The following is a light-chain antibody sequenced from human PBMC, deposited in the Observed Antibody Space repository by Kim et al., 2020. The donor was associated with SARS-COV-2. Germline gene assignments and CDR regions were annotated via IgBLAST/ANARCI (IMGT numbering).Light chain of an antibody. J-gene: IGKJ2*01. V-gene: IGKV2-28*01. CDR1: QSLLHSNGYNY. CDR3: MQALRTPPT. Sequence: DIVMTQSPLSLPVTPGEPASISCRSSQSLLHSNGYNYLDWYLQKPGQSPQLLIYLGSNRASGVPDRFSGSGSGTDFTLKINRVEAEDVGVYYCMQALRTPPTFGQGTKLEI. CDR2: LGS.